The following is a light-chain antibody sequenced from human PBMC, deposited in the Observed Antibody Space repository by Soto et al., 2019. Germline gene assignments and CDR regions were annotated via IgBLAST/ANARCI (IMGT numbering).Light chain of an antibody. V-gene: IGKV1-5*01. CDR2: DAS. Sequence: DIQMTQSPSTLSAYIGNRVPFTCRASQSINNWLAWYQQKPGKAPKLLLYDASSLESGVPLRFSGSGSGTEFTLTINSLQPDDFATYYCQQYNSYPRTFGQGTKVDIK. J-gene: IGKJ1*01. CDR1: QSINNW. CDR3: QQYNSYPRT.